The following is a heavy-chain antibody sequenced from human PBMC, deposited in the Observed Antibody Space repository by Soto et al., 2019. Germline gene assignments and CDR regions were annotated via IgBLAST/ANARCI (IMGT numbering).Heavy chain of an antibody. J-gene: IGHJ6*03. CDR1: GYTFTSYG. Sequence: GASVKVSCKASGYTFTSYGISWVRQAPGQGLEWMGWISAYNGNTNYAQKLQGRVTMTTDTSTSTAYMELRSLRSDDTAVYYCARVFGRGTVSFYYYYYMDVWGKGTTVTVSS. CDR2: ISAYNGNT. D-gene: IGHD3-3*01. V-gene: IGHV1-18*01. CDR3: ARVFGRGTVSFYYYYYMDV.